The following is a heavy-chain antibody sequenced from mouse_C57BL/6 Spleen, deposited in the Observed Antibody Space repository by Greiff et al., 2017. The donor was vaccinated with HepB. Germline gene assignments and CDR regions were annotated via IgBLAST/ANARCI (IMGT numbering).Heavy chain of an antibody. Sequence: VQLKESGPGLVKPSQSLSLTCSVTGYSITSGYYWNWIRQFPGNKLEWMGYISYDGSNNYNPSLKNRISITRDTSKNQFFLKLNSVTTEDTATYYCARVDFKSDFDYWGQGTTLTVSS. CDR3: ARVDFKSDFDY. V-gene: IGHV3-6*01. J-gene: IGHJ2*01. CDR2: ISYDGSN. CDR1: GYSITSGYY.